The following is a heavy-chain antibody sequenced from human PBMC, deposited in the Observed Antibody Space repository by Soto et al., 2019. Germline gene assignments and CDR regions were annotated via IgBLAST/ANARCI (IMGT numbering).Heavy chain of an antibody. V-gene: IGHV4-4*07. Sequence: QPAGKGLEWIGRIYTSGSTNYNPSLKSRVTMSVDTSKNQFSLKLSSVTAADTAVYSCARDRGEDYDDYGHDDWGQGTLLTAS. CDR2: IYTSGST. CDR3: ARDRGEDYDDYGHDD. D-gene: IGHD4-17*01. J-gene: IGHJ4*02.